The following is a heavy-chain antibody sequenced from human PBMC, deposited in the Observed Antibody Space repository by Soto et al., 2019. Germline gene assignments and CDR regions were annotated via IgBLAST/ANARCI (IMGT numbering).Heavy chain of an antibody. CDR3: AKGPGYSSSPY. V-gene: IGHV3-23*01. CDR2: ISGHGDST. CDR1: GFSFSTYA. Sequence: EVQLLETGGGLVQPGKSLRLSCAASGFSFSTYAMNWVRQAPGKGLEWVSGISGHGDSTYYADSVKGRFTISRDNSKNTLYLQLNSLRDADTAVYYCAKGPGYSSSPYWGQGTLVTVSS. J-gene: IGHJ4*02. D-gene: IGHD6-6*01.